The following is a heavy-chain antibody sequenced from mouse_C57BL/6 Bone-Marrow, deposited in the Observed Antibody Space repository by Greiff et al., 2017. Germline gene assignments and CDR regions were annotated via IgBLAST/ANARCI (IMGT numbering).Heavy chain of an antibody. CDR2: LSSGGSHT. CDR1: GFTFSSYG. J-gene: IGHJ3*01. V-gene: IGHV5-6*01. CDR3: ASDECAWFAY. Sequence: EVHLLQSGGDLVKPGGSLKLSCAASGFTFSSYGMSWVRQTPDKRLEWVATLSSGGSHTYYPDSVKGRFTLSRDNATNTGYMQMSRLKSEDTAMYYCASDECAWFAYWGQGTTVTVSA.